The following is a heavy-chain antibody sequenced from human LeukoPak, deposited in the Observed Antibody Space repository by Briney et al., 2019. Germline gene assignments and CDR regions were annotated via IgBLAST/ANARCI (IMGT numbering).Heavy chain of an antibody. D-gene: IGHD3-3*01. CDR3: ARDRFMYYDFWSGYGMDV. CDR2: ITPNSGGT. V-gene: IGHV1-2*06. CDR1: GYTFTGYI. J-gene: IGHJ6*02. Sequence: ASVKVSGKASGYTFTGYIMNWVRQAPGQGLEWMGRITPNSGGTNYAQKFQGRVTMTRDTSISTAYMELSRLRSDDTAVYYCARDRFMYYDFWSGYGMDVWGQGTTVTVSS.